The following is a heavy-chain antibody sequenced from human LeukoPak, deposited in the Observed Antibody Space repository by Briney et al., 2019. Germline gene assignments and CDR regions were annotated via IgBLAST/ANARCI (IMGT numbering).Heavy chain of an antibody. D-gene: IGHD5-18*01. CDR3: ASSGYSYGWYYFDY. J-gene: IGHJ4*02. Sequence: PGGSLRLSCAASGFTFSSYSMNWVRQAPGKGLEWVSYISSSSSTIYYADSVKGRFTISRDNAKNPLYLQMNSLRAEDTAVYYCASSGYSYGWYYFDYWGQGTLVTVSS. CDR2: ISSSSSTI. CDR1: GFTFSSYS. V-gene: IGHV3-48*01.